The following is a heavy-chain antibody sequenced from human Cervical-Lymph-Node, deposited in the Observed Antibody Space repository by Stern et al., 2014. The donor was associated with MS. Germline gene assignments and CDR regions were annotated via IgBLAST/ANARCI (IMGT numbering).Heavy chain of an antibody. CDR3: ARCLLGSENAFDI. CDR1: GYTFTSYG. CDR2: ISAYNGNT. J-gene: IGHJ3*02. D-gene: IGHD2-15*01. Sequence: QVQLVQSGAEVKKPWTSVKVSCNASGYTFTSYGISWVRQAPGQGIEWMGWISAYNGNTNNAQKLHGRVTMTTDTSTSTAYMELRTLRADDTAVYYCARCLLGSENAFDIWGQGTMVTVSS. V-gene: IGHV1-18*01.